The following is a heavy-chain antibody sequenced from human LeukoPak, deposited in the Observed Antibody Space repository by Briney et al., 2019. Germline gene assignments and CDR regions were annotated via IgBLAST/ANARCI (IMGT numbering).Heavy chain of an antibody. D-gene: IGHD6-19*01. CDR2: ISGRGGSP. V-gene: IGHV3-23*01. CDR3: AKSIAVAEPPDY. Sequence: GGSLRLSCAASGYTFSSYAMRWVAQAPGKGLEWFLAISGRGGSPHYADTVKGRFTISRASSQNTLYLQMNSLRAEYPAVYYCAKSIAVAEPPDYWGQGTLVTVSS. J-gene: IGHJ4*02. CDR1: GYTFSSYA.